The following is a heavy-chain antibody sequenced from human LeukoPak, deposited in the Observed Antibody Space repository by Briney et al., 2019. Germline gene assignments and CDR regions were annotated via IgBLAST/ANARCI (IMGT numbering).Heavy chain of an antibody. J-gene: IGHJ4*02. V-gene: IGHV3-7*01. D-gene: IGHD1-26*01. Sequence: GGSLRLSCAASVFTFSNYWMTWVRQAPGKGLEWVSKIKKDGSEKYYVDSVRGRFTISRDNAKNSLDLQMNSLRAEDTAVYYCARYSGSYHGFDYWGQGTLVTVSS. CDR2: IKKDGSEK. CDR1: VFTFSNYW. CDR3: ARYSGSYHGFDY.